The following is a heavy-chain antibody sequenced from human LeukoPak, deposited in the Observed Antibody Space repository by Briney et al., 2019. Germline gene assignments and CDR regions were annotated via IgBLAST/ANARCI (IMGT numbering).Heavy chain of an antibody. V-gene: IGHV4-34*01. CDR1: GGSFSGYY. CDR2: INHSGST. D-gene: IGHD3-10*01. J-gene: IGHJ6*04. Sequence: KTSETLSLTCAVYGGSFSGYYWSWIRQPPGERLEWIGEINHSGSTNYNPSLKSRVTISVDTSKNQLSLKLSSVTAADTAVYYCARATYMVRGYYYYGMDVWGKGTTVTVSS. CDR3: ARATYMVRGYYYYGMDV.